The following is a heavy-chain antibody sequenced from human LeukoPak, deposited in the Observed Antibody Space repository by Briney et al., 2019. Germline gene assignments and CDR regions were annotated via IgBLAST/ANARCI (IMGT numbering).Heavy chain of an antibody. V-gene: IGHV4-30-4*01. CDR3: AREPARSYFDY. Sequence: PSQTLSLTCTVSGGSISSGGYYWSWIRQPPGKGLEWIGYIYYSGSTYYNPSLKSRVTISVDTSKNQFSLKLSSVTAADTAVYYCAREPARSYFDYWGQGTLVTVSS. CDR2: IYYSGST. J-gene: IGHJ4*02. D-gene: IGHD2-2*01. CDR1: GGSISSGGYY.